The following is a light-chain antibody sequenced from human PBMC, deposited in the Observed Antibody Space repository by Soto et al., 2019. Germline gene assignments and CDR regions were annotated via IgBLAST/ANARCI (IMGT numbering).Light chain of an antibody. J-gene: IGLJ2*01. V-gene: IGLV2-14*01. CDR1: SSDVGGYNY. CDR2: DVS. CDR3: SSYTSSSTLE. Sequence: QSALTQPASVSESPGQSITISCTGTSSDVGGYNYVSWYQQHPGKAPKLMIYDVSNRPSGVSNRFSGSKSGNTASLTISGLQAEDEADYYCSSYTSSSTLEIGGGTKLTVL.